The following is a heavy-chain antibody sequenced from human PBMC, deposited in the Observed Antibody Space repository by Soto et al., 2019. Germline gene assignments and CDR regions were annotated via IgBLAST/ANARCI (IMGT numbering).Heavy chain of an antibody. Sequence: VQLVQSGAEVKKPGSSVKVSCKASGGTFSSYAISWVRQAPGKGLEWVSAISGSGGSTYYADSVKGRFTISRDNSKNTLYLQMNSLRAEDTAVYYCAKEASTRFYDSSGHFDYWGQGTLVTVSS. J-gene: IGHJ4*02. CDR1: GGTFSSYA. V-gene: IGHV3-23*04. D-gene: IGHD3-22*01. CDR2: ISGSGGST. CDR3: AKEASTRFYDSSGHFDY.